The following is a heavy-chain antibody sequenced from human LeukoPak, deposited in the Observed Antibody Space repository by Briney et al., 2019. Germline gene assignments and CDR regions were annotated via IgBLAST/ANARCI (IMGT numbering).Heavy chain of an antibody. J-gene: IGHJ4*02. CDR1: GFTVSSNY. D-gene: IGHD3-22*01. CDR3: AKMPTPIYYDSSGSGDYFDY. CDR2: ISWNSGSM. Sequence: PGGSLRLSCAASGFTVSSNYMSWVRQAPGKGLEWVSGISWNSGSMGYADSVKGRFTISRDNSKNSLYLQLNSLRAEDTALYYRAKMPTPIYYDSSGSGDYFDYWGQGTLVTVSS. V-gene: IGHV3-9*01.